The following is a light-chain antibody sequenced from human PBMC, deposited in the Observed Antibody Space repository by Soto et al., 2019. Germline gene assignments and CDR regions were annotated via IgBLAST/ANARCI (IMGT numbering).Light chain of an antibody. CDR1: QSISSW. CDR2: KAS. V-gene: IGKV1-5*03. Sequence: DIQMTQSPSTLSASVGDRVTITCRASQSISSWLAWYQQKPGKAPKLLIYKASSLESGVPSRFSGSGSGTEFTLTISSLQPDDFATYYCQQFNGDLTFGVGTKVEIK. CDR3: QQFNGDLT. J-gene: IGKJ4*01.